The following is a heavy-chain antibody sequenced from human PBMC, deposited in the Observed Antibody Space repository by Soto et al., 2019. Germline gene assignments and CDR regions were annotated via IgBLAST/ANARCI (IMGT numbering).Heavy chain of an antibody. V-gene: IGHV3-23*01. CDR2: LSDSGGSI. Sequence: GGSLRLSSTAPGFTFSMQAMTWVRQAPGKGLEWVSGLSDSGGSIYYADSVKGRFTISRDNSMNTLYLQMNTLRAEDTAVYYCARDLYYGSGSSDQWGQGT. D-gene: IGHD3-10*01. J-gene: IGHJ5*02. CDR3: ARDLYYGSGSSDQ. CDR1: GFTFSMQA.